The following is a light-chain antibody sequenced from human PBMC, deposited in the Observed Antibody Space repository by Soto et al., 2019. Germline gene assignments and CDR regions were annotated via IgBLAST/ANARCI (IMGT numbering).Light chain of an antibody. CDR1: SIDVGDYNF. CDR2: NVS. Sequence: QSALTQPASVSGSPGQSITISCTGTSIDVGDYNFVSWYQHHPGKAPKLILYNVSDRPSGVSVRFSGSKSGTTASLTISGLQAEDEGDYYCSSYRSGVSGVFGGGTKLTVL. V-gene: IGLV2-14*01. J-gene: IGLJ3*02. CDR3: SSYRSGVSGV.